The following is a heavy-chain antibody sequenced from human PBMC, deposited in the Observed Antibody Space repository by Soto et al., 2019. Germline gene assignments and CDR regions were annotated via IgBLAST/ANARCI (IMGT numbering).Heavy chain of an antibody. J-gene: IGHJ6*02. CDR2: IIPIFGTA. V-gene: IGHV1-69*01. Sequence: QAQLEQSGGEVKKPGSSVKVSCKASRVAFSKFIVTWVRQAPGLGLEWVGGIIPIFGTANYAQKFQGRVTITADESTSTSYMEVNNLSSEDTAVYYCAKVGYSSPMGYYYGMDVWGQGTPVTVSS. D-gene: IGHD6-13*01. CDR1: RVAFSKFI. CDR3: AKVGYSSPMGYYYGMDV.